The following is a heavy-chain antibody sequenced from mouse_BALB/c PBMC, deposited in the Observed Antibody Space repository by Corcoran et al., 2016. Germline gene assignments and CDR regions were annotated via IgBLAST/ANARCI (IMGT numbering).Heavy chain of an antibody. CDR1: GYTFSSYW. D-gene: IGHD1-1*01. J-gene: IGHJ4*01. Sequence: QAQLQQSGAELMKPGASVKISCKATGYTFSSYWIEWVKQRPGHGLEWIGEILPGSGSTNYNEKFKGKATFTADTSSNTAYMQLSSLTSEDSAVYYCARRDYYYGSRDYAMDYWGQGTSVTVSS. V-gene: IGHV1-9*01. CDR2: ILPGSGST. CDR3: ARRDYYYGSRDYAMDY.